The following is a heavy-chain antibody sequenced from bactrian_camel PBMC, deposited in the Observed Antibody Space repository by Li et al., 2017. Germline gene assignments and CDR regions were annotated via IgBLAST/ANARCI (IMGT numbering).Heavy chain of an antibody. CDR2: INENGWRT. CDR1: GLDFSSWY. CDR3: ATARVVTWDYGYTD. J-gene: IGHJ4*01. V-gene: IGHV3-2*01. Sequence: HVQLVESGEGSVQPGGSLRLSCAASGLDFSSWYMAWVRQTPGKGLEWVGEINENGWRTWYADSVKGRFTISRDKAKNTLYLTINNLKTEDTAVYYCATARVVTWDYGYTDWGQGTQVTVS. D-gene: IGHD5*01.